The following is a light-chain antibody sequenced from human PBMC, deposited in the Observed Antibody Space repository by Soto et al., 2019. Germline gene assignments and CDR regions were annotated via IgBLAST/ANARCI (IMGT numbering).Light chain of an antibody. CDR1: QSVSSY. Sequence: IVLTQSPGTLSLSPGERATLSCRASQSVSSYLAWYQQKPGQAPRLLIYDASNRATGIPARFSGSGSGTDFTLTISSLEPEDFAVYYCQQRSNGPITFGQGTRLEIK. V-gene: IGKV3-11*01. CDR3: QQRSNGPIT. CDR2: DAS. J-gene: IGKJ5*01.